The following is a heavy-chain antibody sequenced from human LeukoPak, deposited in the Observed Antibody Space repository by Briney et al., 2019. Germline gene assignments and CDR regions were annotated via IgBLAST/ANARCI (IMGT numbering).Heavy chain of an antibody. Sequence: GGSLRLSCAASGFTFSSYSMSWVRQAPGKGLEWVSSISTSSSGMYYADSVQGRFTISRDNAKNSLYLQMNSLRAEDTAVYYCARGGSGWYSGYWGQGTLVTVSS. CDR1: GFTFSSYS. V-gene: IGHV3-21*01. CDR3: ARGGSGWYSGY. D-gene: IGHD6-19*01. J-gene: IGHJ4*02. CDR2: ISTSSSGM.